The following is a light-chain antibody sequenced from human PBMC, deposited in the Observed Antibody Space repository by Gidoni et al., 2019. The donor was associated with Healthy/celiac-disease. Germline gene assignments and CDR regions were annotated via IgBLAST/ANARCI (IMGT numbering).Light chain of an antibody. J-gene: IGLJ2*01. Sequence: QSALTQPASVSGSPGQSIPISCTGTSSDVGGYNSVSWYQQHQGKAPKRMIYVVSNRPSGVSNRFSGSKSGNTASLTISGLQAEDEADYYCSSYTSSSTTVFGGGTKLTVL. CDR2: VVS. CDR1: SSDVGGYNS. CDR3: SSYTSSSTTV. V-gene: IGLV2-14*01.